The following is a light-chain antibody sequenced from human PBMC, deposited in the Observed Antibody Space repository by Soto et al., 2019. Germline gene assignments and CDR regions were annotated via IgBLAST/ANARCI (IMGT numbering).Light chain of an antibody. V-gene: IGLV2-14*01. CDR1: SSDVGGYNY. CDR3: SSYTSSSTSRYV. CDR2: DVS. J-gene: IGLJ1*01. Sequence: QSVLTQPASVSGSPGQSITISCTGTSSDVGGYNYVSWCQQHPGKAPKLMIYDVSNRPSGVSNRFSGSKSGNTASLTISGLQAEDEADYYCSSYTSSSTSRYVFGTGTKVTVL.